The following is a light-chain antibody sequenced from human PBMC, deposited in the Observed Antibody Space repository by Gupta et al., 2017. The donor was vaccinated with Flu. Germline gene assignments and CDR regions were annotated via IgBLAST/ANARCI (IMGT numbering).Light chain of an antibody. J-gene: IGKJ2*01. V-gene: IGKV3-15*01. CDR3: QQYNNWPPYT. CDR2: GAS. Sequence: ERATLSCRASQSVSSNLAWYQQKPGQGPRLLIYGASTRATGIPARFSGSGSGTEFTLTISSLQSEDSAVYYCQQYNNWPPYTFGQGTKVEIK. CDR1: QSVSSN.